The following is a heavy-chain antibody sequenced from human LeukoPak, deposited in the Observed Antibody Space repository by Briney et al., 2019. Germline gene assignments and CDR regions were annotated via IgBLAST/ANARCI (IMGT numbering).Heavy chain of an antibody. CDR3: ALYSGYDFGFDY. Sequence: ASVKVSCKASGYTFSAYYLHWVRQAPGQGLEWMGWINPNSGGTNYAQKFQGRVTMTRDTSISTAYMELSRLRSDDTAVYYCALYSGYDFGFDYWGQGTLVTVSS. V-gene: IGHV1-2*02. D-gene: IGHD5-12*01. CDR2: INPNSGGT. CDR1: GYTFSAYY. J-gene: IGHJ4*02.